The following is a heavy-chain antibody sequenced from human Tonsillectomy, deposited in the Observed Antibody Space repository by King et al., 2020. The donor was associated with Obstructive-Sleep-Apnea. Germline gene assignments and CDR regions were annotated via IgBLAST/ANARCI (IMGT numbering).Heavy chain of an antibody. V-gene: IGHV3-23*04. Sequence: VQLVESGGGLVQPGGSLRLSCAASGFTFSSYAMSWVPQAPGKGLDWVSAIIGSGVSTYYAASVKGRFTISRDNSKNTLYLQMNSLRAEDTAVYYCAKDLTVGTMVRGVIRYYYGMDVWGQGTTVTVSS. CDR1: GFTFSSYA. D-gene: IGHD3-10*01. CDR3: AKDLTVGTMVRGVIRYYYGMDV. CDR2: IIGSGVST. J-gene: IGHJ6*02.